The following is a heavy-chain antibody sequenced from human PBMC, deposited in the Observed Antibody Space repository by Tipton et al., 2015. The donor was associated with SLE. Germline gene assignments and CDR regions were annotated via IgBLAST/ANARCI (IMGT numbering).Heavy chain of an antibody. CDR3: ARVSLTETLWELLDF. V-gene: IGHV3-72*01. Sequence: SLRLSCAASGFTFSDHFMDWVRQAPGKGLEWVGRSKDKGNAYTTQYAVSAQGRFTISRDESKNSLYLQMNSLEAEDTAVYYCARVSLTETLWELLDFWGQGTLVTVSS. CDR2: SKDKGNAYTT. CDR1: GFTFSDHF. D-gene: IGHD1-26*01. J-gene: IGHJ4*02.